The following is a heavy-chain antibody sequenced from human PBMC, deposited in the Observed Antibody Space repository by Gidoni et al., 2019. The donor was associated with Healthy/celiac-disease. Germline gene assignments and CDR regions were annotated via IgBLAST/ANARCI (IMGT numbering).Heavy chain of an antibody. Sequence: QVQLVESGGGVVQPGRSLRRSCAASGFTFSSYAMHWVRQAPGKGLEWVAVISYDVSNQYYADSVKGRFTSSRDNSKNTLYLQMNSLRAEDTAVYYCARGEEDVLLWFGELTTWGQGTLVTVSS. V-gene: IGHV3-30*04. D-gene: IGHD3-10*01. J-gene: IGHJ5*02. CDR1: GFTFSSYA. CDR3: ARGEEDVLLWFGELTT. CDR2: ISYDVSNQ.